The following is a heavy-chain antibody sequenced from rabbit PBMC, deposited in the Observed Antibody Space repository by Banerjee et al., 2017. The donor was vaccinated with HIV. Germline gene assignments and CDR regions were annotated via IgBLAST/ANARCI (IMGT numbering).Heavy chain of an antibody. J-gene: IGHJ4*01. CDR1: GFSFSNGYV. V-gene: IGHV1S45*01. CDR3: ARDYAGYVVYDGALDL. CDR2: IGAGSSDIT. Sequence: QEQLEESGGDLVKPEGSLTLTCTASGFSFSNGYVMCWVRQAPGKGLEWIACIGAGSSDITDYANWAKGRFTISKTSSTTVTLQMTSLTAADTATYFCARDYAGYVVYDGALDLWGPGTLVTVS. D-gene: IGHD7-1*01.